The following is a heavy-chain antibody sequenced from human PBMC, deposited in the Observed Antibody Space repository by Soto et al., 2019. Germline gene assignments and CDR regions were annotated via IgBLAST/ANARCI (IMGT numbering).Heavy chain of an antibody. CDR2: ITTTGDT. CDR1: GFIFSSYD. CDR3: ARGDPLTYGPYPYWHYSGMVG. J-gene: IGHJ6*02. Sequence: GGSLRLSCAASGFIFSSYDVHWVRQAPGKGLEWVSVITTTGDTYYAASVKGRFTISRENAENSLYLQMNSLRAEDAAVYYCARGDPLTYGPYPYWHYSGMVGWGRGTTVTVAS. D-gene: IGHD2-8*02. V-gene: IGHV3-13*01.